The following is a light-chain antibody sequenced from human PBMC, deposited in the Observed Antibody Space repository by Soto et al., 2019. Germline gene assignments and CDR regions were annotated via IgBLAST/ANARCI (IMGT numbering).Light chain of an antibody. CDR3: ATWHISRSEHEHAV. V-gene: IGLV1-51*01. CDR1: SSNVGNSS. Sequence: QSVLTQPHSVSAAPGQKVSISCSGSSSNVGNSSVSWYHQLPGTAPKLLIYDNNKRPSSIPDRFSGSKSGTSATLGITGLQTGDEAAYYCATWHISRSEHEHAVFGGGPKLTV. CDR2: DNN. J-gene: IGLJ2*01.